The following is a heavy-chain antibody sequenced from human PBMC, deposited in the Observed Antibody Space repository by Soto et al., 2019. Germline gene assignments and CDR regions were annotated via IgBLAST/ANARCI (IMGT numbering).Heavy chain of an antibody. CDR1: GGSISSYY. J-gene: IGHJ4*02. CDR2: MYYSGST. V-gene: IGHV4-59*01. D-gene: IGHD3-3*01. CDR3: ARGTFGVVKD. Sequence: QVQLQESGPGLVKPSETLSLTCTVSGGSISSYYWSWIRQSPGKGLEWIGYMYYSGSTNYNPSLKSRVTISIDTSRNQFSLKLGSLTAADTAVYYCARGTFGVVKDWGQGTLVTVSS.